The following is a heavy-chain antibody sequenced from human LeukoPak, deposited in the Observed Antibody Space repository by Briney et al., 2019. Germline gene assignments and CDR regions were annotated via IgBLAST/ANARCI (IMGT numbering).Heavy chain of an antibody. D-gene: IGHD6-6*01. CDR3: ARREYSSSSVDY. J-gene: IGHJ4*02. CDR2: ISSGGSTM. V-gene: IGHV3-11*04. Sequence: GGSLRLSCAASGFTFSNYWMHWIRQAPGKGLEWVSYISSGGSTMYYVDSVKGRFTISRDNAKNSLYLQMNSLRAEDTAVYYCARREYSSSSVDYWGQGTLVTVSS. CDR1: GFTFSNYW.